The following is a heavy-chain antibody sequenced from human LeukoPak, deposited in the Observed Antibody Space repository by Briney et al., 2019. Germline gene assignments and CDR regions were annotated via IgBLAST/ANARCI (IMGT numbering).Heavy chain of an antibody. V-gene: IGHV3-64*01. Sequence: PGGSLRLSCAASGFTFRSYAMNWVRQVPGKGLEYVSAISSNGGSTYYANSVKGRFTISRDNSKNTLYLQMGSLRAEDMAVYYCAREGGYSGYDMPELDYWGQGTLVTVSS. D-gene: IGHD5-12*01. CDR1: GFTFRSYA. CDR3: AREGGYSGYDMPELDY. CDR2: ISSNGGST. J-gene: IGHJ4*02.